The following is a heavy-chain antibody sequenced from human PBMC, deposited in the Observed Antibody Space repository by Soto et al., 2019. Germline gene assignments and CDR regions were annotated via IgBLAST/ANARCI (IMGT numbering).Heavy chain of an antibody. V-gene: IGHV3-74*01. J-gene: IGHJ4*02. CDR1: GFNFSTYC. Sequence: GGSMRLSCATSGFNFSTYCVHWVRQAPGKGVVWVSRINSDGTITDYADSVKGRFTISRDNAKKTVYLEMNSLRVDDTAVYYCTRDGGGRYYGGFDNWGQGTLVTVSS. CDR2: INSDGTIT. D-gene: IGHD3-10*01. CDR3: TRDGGGRYYGGFDN.